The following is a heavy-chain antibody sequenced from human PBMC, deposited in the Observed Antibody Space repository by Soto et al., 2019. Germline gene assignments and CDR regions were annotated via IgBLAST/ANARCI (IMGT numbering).Heavy chain of an antibody. CDR3: ARDSKWLIINGNWFDS. CDR1: GYNFINYG. CDR2: ISGSNGAT. D-gene: IGHD5-12*01. J-gene: IGHJ5*01. V-gene: IGHV1-18*04. Sequence: QVQLVQSGAEVKKPGASVKVSCKFSGYNFINYGMTWVRQAPGQGLEWMGWISGSNGATNYAQRFQGRVTLTTDTSTSAVYMELRSLRLDDTAVYYCARDSKWLIINGNWFDSWGQGTLVTVSS.